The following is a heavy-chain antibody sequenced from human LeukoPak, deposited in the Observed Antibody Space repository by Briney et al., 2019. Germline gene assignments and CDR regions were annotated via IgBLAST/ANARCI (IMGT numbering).Heavy chain of an antibody. D-gene: IGHD3-10*01. V-gene: IGHV3-49*03. CDR3: TRADLYYGSGNYYNAPGY. CDR1: GFTFGDYA. CDR2: IRSKAYGGTT. J-gene: IGHJ4*02. Sequence: GSLRLSCTASGFTFGDYAMSWFRQAPGKGLEWVGFIRSKAYGGTTEYAASVKGRFTISRDDSKSIAYLQMNSLKTEDTAVYYCTRADLYYGSGNYYNAPGYWGQGTLVTVSS.